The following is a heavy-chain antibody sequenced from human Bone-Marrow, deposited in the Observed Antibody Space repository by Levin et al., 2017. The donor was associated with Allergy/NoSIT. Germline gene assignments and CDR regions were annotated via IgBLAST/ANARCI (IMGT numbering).Heavy chain of an antibody. D-gene: IGHD1-14*01. J-gene: IGHJ4*02. CDR1: SEMFRNYE. CDR2: MGARGSL. Sequence: QTGGSLRLSCVGSSEMFRNYEMTWVRLFPGKGLEWISYMGARGSLSYADSVRGRFTVSRDNEKNTLYLHMNSLRVDDTALYYCADLYCSSGTCLFDYWGRGTQVSVSS. CDR3: ADLYCSSGTCLFDY. V-gene: IGHV3-48*03.